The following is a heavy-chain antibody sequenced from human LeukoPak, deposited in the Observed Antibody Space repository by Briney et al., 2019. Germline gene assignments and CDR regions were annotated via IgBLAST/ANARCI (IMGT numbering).Heavy chain of an antibody. J-gene: IGHJ4*02. CDR3: ARDYCSSTSCLFDY. V-gene: IGHV1-2*06. Sequence: ASVKVSCRASGYTFTGSYIHWVRQAPGQGLEWMGRINPNSGDTNYAQKFQGRVTMTRDTSISTAYMELSRLRSDDTAVYYCARDYCSSTSCLFDYWGQGTLVTVSS. D-gene: IGHD2-2*01. CDR2: INPNSGDT. CDR1: GYTFTGSY.